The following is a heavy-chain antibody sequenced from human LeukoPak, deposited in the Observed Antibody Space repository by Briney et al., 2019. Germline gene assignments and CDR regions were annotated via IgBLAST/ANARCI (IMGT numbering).Heavy chain of an antibody. V-gene: IGHV3-33*01. CDR1: GFTFSNYG. J-gene: IGHJ4*02. D-gene: IGHD5-12*01. CDR2: IWYDGSNE. Sequence: PGRSLRLSCAASGFTFSNYGMHWVRQAPGKGLEWVAVIWYDGSNEYYADSVKGRFTISRDNSKNTVYVQMNSLRAEDTAVYYCGRDGNRGYDSYYVDNWGQGTLVTVSS. CDR3: GRDGNRGYDSYYVDN.